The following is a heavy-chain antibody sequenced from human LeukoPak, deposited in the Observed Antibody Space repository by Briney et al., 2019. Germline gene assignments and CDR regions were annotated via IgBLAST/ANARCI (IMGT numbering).Heavy chain of an antibody. V-gene: IGHV3-30-3*01. CDR3: ARGLVSGSQRGYFDY. CDR1: ELTFSHYA. J-gene: IGHJ4*01. Sequence: GGSLRLSCAASELTFSHYAMHWVRQAPGKALEWVAVISYDGSNKYYADSVKGRFTISRDNSKNTLYLQTNSLRTDDTAVYYCARGLVSGSQRGYFDYWGHGALVTVSS. D-gene: IGHD1-26*01. CDR2: ISYDGSNK.